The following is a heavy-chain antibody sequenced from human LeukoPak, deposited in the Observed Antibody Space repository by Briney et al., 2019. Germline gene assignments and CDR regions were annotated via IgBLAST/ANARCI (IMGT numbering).Heavy chain of an antibody. Sequence: GGSLRLSCAASGFPLSRYTMNWVRQAPGKGLEWVSAISASGGSTYYADSVKGRFTISRDNSKNTLYLQMNSLRAEDTAVYYCAKELMPAYYYYYYMDVWGKGTTVTVSS. D-gene: IGHD2-2*01. J-gene: IGHJ6*03. CDR1: GFPLSRYT. CDR3: AKELMPAYYYYYYMDV. CDR2: ISASGGST. V-gene: IGHV3-23*01.